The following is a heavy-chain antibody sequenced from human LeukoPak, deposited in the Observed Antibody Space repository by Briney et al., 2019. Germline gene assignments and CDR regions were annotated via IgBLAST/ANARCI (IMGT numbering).Heavy chain of an antibody. CDR3: ARIKNTSGYWHYMDV. D-gene: IGHD3-22*01. V-gene: IGHV4-38-2*01. J-gene: IGHJ6*03. CDR1: GYSISSGYY. CDR2: IYHSGST. Sequence: PSETLSLTCAVSGYSISSGYYWGWIRPPPGKGLEWIGNIYHSGSTYYTPSLKSRVTISVDTSKNHFSLKLTSVTAADTAVYYCARIKNTSGYWHYMDVWGRGTTVTVSS.